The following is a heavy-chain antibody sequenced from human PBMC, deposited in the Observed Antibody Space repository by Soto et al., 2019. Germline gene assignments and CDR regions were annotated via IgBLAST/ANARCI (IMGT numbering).Heavy chain of an antibody. Sequence: QVQLQESGPGLVKPSETLSLTCTVSGGSISSYYWSWIRQPPGKGLEWIGYIYYSGSTNDNPSLKSRVTISVDTSKNQFSLKLSSVTAADTAVYYCARQYGDYVRGAFDIWGQGTMVTVSS. CDR1: GGSISSYY. J-gene: IGHJ3*02. D-gene: IGHD4-17*01. CDR2: IYYSGST. CDR3: ARQYGDYVRGAFDI. V-gene: IGHV4-59*01.